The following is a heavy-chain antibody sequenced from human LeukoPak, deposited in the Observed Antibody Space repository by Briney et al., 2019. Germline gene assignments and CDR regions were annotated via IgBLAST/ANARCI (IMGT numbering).Heavy chain of an antibody. V-gene: IGHV4-59*01. CDR1: GGFISSYY. J-gene: IGHJ4*02. CDR2: IYYSGST. D-gene: IGHD5-24*01. CDR3: AGSDGFPFDY. Sequence: SETLSLTCTVSGGFISSYYWSWIRQPPGKGLEWIGYIYYSGSTNYNPSLKIRVTISVDTSKNQFSLKLSSVTAADTAVYYCAGSDGFPFDYWGQGTLVTVSS.